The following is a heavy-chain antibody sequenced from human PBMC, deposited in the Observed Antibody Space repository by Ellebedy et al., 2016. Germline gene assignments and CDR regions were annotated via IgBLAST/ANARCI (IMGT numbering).Heavy chain of an antibody. CDR2: INSDGSSM. J-gene: IGHJ5*02. CDR3: VRSFNGFDP. D-gene: IGHD3-10*01. V-gene: IGHV3-74*01. Sequence: GESLKISCEASGFTLSDYWMHWVRQAPGKGLVWVSRINSDGSSMAFADFVEGRFIISRDNAKKTLHLQMNSLRVEDTDMYYCVRSFNGFDPWGQGTRVIVSS. CDR1: GFTLSDYW.